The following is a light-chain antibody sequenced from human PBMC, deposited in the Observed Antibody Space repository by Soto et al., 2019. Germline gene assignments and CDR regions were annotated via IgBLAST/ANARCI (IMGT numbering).Light chain of an antibody. Sequence: EIVMTHSPATLSVSPGEGATVSCRASQSVSSHLAWYQHKPGQAPRLLIYGASNRATGIPDRFSGSGSGTDFTLTISRLEPEDFAVYYCQQYGSSGTFGQGTKVDIK. V-gene: IGKV3-20*01. CDR1: QSVSSH. CDR2: GAS. J-gene: IGKJ1*01. CDR3: QQYGSSGT.